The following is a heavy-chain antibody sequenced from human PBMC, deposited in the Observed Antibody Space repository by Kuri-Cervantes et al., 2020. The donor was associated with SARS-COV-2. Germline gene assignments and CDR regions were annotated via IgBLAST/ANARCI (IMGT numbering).Heavy chain of an antibody. J-gene: IGHJ3*02. CDR2: INWNGGST. D-gene: IGHD2-15*01. Sequence: GGSLRLSCAASGFTFDDYGMSWVRQAPGKGLEWVSGINWNGGSTGYADSVKGRFTISRDNSKNTLYLQMNSLRAEDTAVYYCANLGPFRGSAFDIWGQGTMVTVSS. CDR3: ANLGPFRGSAFDI. V-gene: IGHV3-20*04. CDR1: GFTFDDYG.